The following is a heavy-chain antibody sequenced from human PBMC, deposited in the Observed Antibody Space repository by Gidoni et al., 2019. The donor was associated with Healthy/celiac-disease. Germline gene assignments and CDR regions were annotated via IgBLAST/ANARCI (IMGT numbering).Heavy chain of an antibody. J-gene: IGHJ4*01. CDR2: INHSGNT. D-gene: IGHD3-10*01. V-gene: IGHV4-34*01. CDR1: GGSFSGYY. Sequence: QVQLQQWGAGLLKPSETLSLTCAVSGGSFSGYYWSWIRQPPGKGLDWIGEINHSGNTNYNPSLKSRVTISVDTSKNQFPLKVGSVAAADTAVYYCARGGVSGGYFYWGQGTLVTVSS. CDR3: ARGGVSGGYFY.